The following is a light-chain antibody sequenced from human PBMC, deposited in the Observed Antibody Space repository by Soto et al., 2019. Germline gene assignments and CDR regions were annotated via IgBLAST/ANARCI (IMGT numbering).Light chain of an antibody. V-gene: IGKV1-5*01. Sequence: IQMTQSPSTLSASVGDRVTITCRASQSVGYWLAWYQQKPGKAPQFLIYDASNLHDGVPSRFSGSGSGTEFTLTISSLQPEDFTVYSCLQYHNLWAFGQGTKVEI. CDR3: LQYHNLWA. CDR1: QSVGYW. CDR2: DAS. J-gene: IGKJ1*01.